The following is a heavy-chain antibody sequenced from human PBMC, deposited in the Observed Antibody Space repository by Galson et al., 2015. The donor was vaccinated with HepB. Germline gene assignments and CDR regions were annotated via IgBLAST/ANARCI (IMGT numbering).Heavy chain of an antibody. Sequence: ETLSLTCTVSGGSVSGGDYYWNWIRQPPGQGLEWLAYIRSRGSTTMYNPSLKSRVPISLDTSKNAFSLKLDSVTAADTALYFCARDFLGTTSRHAAFDIWGQGTAVTVSS. CDR2: IRSRGST. V-gene: IGHV4-61*03. CDR3: ARDFLGTTSRHAAFDI. CDR1: GGSVSGGDYY. J-gene: IGHJ3*02. D-gene: IGHD1-14*01.